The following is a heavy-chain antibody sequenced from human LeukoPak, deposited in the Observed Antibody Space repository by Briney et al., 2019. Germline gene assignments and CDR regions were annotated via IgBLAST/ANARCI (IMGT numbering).Heavy chain of an antibody. V-gene: IGHV1-2*02. Sequence: ASAKVSCKASGYTFTTHYIHWVRLAPGQGLEWMGWINPNSGGTNYAQKFQGRVTMTRDTSISTAYMELSRLRSDDTAVYYCARVVRYSSSWYWFDPWGQGTLVTVSS. D-gene: IGHD6-13*01. CDR2: INPNSGGT. CDR3: ARVVRYSSSWYWFDP. CDR1: GYTFTTHY. J-gene: IGHJ5*02.